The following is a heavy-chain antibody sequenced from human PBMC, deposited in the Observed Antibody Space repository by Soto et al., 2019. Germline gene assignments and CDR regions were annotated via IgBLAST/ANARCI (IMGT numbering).Heavy chain of an antibody. Sequence: SETLSLTCAVYGGSFSGYYWSWIRQPPGKGLEWIGSINHSGSTNYNPSLKSRVTISVDTSKNQFSLKLSSVTAADTAVYYCARRLTNYDFWSGPEYYYYYMDVWGKGTTVTVSS. CDR2: INHSGST. CDR3: ARRLTNYDFWSGPEYYYYYMDV. V-gene: IGHV4-34*01. CDR1: GGSFSGYY. D-gene: IGHD3-3*01. J-gene: IGHJ6*03.